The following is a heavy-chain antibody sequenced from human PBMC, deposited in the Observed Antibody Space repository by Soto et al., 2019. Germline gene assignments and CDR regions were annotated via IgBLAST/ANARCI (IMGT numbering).Heavy chain of an antibody. V-gene: IGHV1-18*01. D-gene: IGHD2-2*01. CDR1: GYTFTSYG. J-gene: IGHJ6*02. Sequence: ASVKVSCKASGYTFTSYGISWVRQAPGQGLEWMGWISAYNGNTNYAQKLQGRVTMTTDTSTSTAYMELRSLRSDDTAVYYCARDMVVLVPTAMFQYYYGMDVWGQGTTVTVSS. CDR3: ARDMVVLVPTAMFQYYYGMDV. CDR2: ISAYNGNT.